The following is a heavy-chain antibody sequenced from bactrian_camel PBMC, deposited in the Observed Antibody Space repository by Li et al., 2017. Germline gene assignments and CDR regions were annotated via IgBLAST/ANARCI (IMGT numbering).Heavy chain of an antibody. Sequence: HVQLVESGGGLVQPGGSLRLSCAASGFTFSIYYMNWVRQAPGKGLEWVSSIYNDGSDTYYADSVEGRFTISIDNAKITVYLQMNSLKSEDTALYYCATDDDTVVAGADFGYWGQGTQVTVS. CDR2: IYNDGSDT. D-gene: IGHD6*01. V-gene: IGHV3S5*01. CDR3: ATDDDTVVAGADFGY. CDR1: GFTFSIYY. J-gene: IGHJ6*01.